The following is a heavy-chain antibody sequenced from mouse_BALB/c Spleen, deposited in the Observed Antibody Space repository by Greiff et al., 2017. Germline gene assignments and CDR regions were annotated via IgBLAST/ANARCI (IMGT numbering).Heavy chain of an antibody. J-gene: IGHJ2*01. CDR2: IRSKSNNYAT. V-gene: IGHV10-1*02. CDR1: GFTFNTYA. Sequence: EVKLVESGGGLVQPKGSLKLSCAASGFTFNTYAMNWVRQAPGKGLEWVARIRSKSNNYATYYADSVKDRFTISRDDSQSMLYLQMNNLKTEDTAMYYCVRGRGNFDYWGQGTTLTVSS. D-gene: IGHD3-3*01. CDR3: VRGRGNFDY.